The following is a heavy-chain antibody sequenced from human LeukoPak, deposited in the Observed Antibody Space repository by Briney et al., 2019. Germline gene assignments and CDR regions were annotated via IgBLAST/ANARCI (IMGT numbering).Heavy chain of an antibody. V-gene: IGHV4-61*02. J-gene: IGHJ5*02. CDR3: ARASGLLWFGESNWFDP. Sequence: SETLSLTCTVSGGSISSGSYYWSWIRQPAGKGLEWIGRIYTSGRTYYNPSLKSRVSMSVDTSKNQFSLKLSSVTAADTAVYYCARASGLLWFGESNWFDPWGQGTLVTVSS. D-gene: IGHD3-10*01. CDR1: GGSISSGSYY. CDR2: IYTSGRT.